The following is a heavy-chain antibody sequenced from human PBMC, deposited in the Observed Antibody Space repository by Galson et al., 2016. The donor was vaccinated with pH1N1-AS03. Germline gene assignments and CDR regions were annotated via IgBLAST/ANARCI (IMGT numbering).Heavy chain of an antibody. V-gene: IGHV1-18*04. J-gene: IGHJ3*02. CDR2: ISGYGDDT. CDR1: GYTFSTYG. Sequence: SVKVSCKASGYTFSTYGVSWVRQAPGQGLEWMGWISGYGDDTNYAQNVAGRVTMTTDKSTSTVYMELRSLRSDDTAVYYCARDRGFRPDTFDIWDQGTLVTVSS. D-gene: IGHD2-15*01. CDR3: ARDRGFRPDTFDI.